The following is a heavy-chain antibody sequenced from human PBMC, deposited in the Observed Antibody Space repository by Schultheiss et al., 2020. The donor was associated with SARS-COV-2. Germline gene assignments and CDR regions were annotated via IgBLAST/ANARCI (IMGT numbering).Heavy chain of an antibody. CDR1: GFTFSSYA. CDR2: ISSNGGST. D-gene: IGHD2-15*01. Sequence: GESLKISCAASGFTFSSYAMHWVRQAPGKGLEYVSAISSNGGSTYYANSVKGRFTISRDNSSNTLYLQMNSLRTEDTVVYYCARDIRSGGSWKPQYYFDYWGQGTLVTVSS. CDR3: ARDIRSGGSWKPQYYFDY. V-gene: IGHV3-64*01. J-gene: IGHJ4*02.